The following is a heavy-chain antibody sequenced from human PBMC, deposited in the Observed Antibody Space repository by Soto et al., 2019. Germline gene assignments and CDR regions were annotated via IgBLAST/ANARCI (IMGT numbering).Heavy chain of an antibody. D-gene: IGHD1-26*01. CDR2: INHSGTT. CDR1: GGSFSGYY. CDR3: ARGGFRRGNYYIFDY. V-gene: IGHV4-34*01. J-gene: IGHJ4*02. Sequence: SETLSLTCAVYGGSFSGYYWTWIRQPPGKGLEWIGEINHSGTTTYNPSLKSRVTISVDTSKDQFSLRLTSVTVADTAVYYCARGGFRRGNYYIFDYWGQGTLVTVSS.